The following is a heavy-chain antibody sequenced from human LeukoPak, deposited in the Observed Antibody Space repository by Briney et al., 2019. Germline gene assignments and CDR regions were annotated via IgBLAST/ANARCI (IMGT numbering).Heavy chain of an antibody. CDR2: ISAYNGNT. D-gene: IGHD3-22*01. J-gene: IGHJ4*02. CDR3: AREPIVPPYYTFDY. V-gene: IGHV1-18*01. CDR1: GYTFTSYG. Sequence: ASAKVSYKASGYTFTSYGISWVQQAPGQGLEWMGWISAYNGNTNYAQKLQGRVTMTTDTSTSTAYMELRSLRSDDTAVYYCAREPIVPPYYTFDYWGQGTLVTVSS.